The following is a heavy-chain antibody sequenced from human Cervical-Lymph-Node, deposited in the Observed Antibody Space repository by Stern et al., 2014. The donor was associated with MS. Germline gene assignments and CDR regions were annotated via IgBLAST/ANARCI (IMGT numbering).Heavy chain of an antibody. D-gene: IGHD6-19*01. CDR3: ARHCAKREQCAFDY. V-gene: IGHV5-51*01. Sequence: EVQLGESGAEVKKPGESLKISCKGSGYNFTSYWIGWVRQVPGKGLEWMGIIYPGDSDTKYSPSFQGQVTISADKSISTAYLQWSSLKASDTAMYYCARHCAKREQCAFDYWGQGTLVTVSS. CDR1: GYNFTSYW. CDR2: IYPGDSDT. J-gene: IGHJ4*02.